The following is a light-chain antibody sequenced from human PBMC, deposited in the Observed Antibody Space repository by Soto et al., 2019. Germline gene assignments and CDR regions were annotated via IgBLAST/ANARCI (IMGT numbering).Light chain of an antibody. Sequence: QSVLTQPASVSGSPGQSITISCTGTSSDVGGYNYVSWYQQHPGNAPKLMIYDVSNRPSGVSNRFSGSKSGNTASLTISGLQAEDEADYYCSSYTSSSTIYVFGTGTKVTVL. J-gene: IGLJ1*01. CDR1: SSDVGGYNY. CDR3: SSYTSSSTIYV. V-gene: IGLV2-14*01. CDR2: DVS.